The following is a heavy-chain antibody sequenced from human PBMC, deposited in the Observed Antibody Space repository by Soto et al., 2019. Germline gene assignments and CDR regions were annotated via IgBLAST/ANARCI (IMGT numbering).Heavy chain of an antibody. V-gene: IGHV3-30*18. D-gene: IGHD1-1*01. Sequence: QVQLVESGGGVVQPGRSLRLSCAASGFTFSSYGMHWVRQAPGKGLEWVAVISYDGNNKYYADSVKGRFTISRDNSKNTRCLQMNSLRAEDTAVYYCAKSVYNWNDGFFDYWGQGTLGTVSS. J-gene: IGHJ4*02. CDR2: ISYDGNNK. CDR3: AKSVYNWNDGFFDY. CDR1: GFTFSSYG.